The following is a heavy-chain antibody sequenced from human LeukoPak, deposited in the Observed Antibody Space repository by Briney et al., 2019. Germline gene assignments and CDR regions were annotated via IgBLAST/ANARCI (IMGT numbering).Heavy chain of an antibody. CDR1: GGSISSYY. D-gene: IGHD1-1*01. CDR2: SYHRGST. J-gene: IGHJ4*02. V-gene: IGHV4-59*01. Sequence: SSETLFLTCTVSGGSISSYYWSWIRQSPGKGLEWIGWSYHRGSTSYNPSLKSRVAISVDTSKNRFSLKLSSVTAADTAVYYCARDRELGYWGQGTLVIVSS. CDR3: ARDRELGY.